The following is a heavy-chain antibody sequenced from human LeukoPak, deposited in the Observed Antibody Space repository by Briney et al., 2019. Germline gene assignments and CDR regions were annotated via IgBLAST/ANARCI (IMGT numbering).Heavy chain of an antibody. CDR3: ARGAVAGKMSWFDP. V-gene: IGHV4-59*01. J-gene: IGHJ5*02. CDR2: IYYDGST. CDR1: GLTLSDAW. D-gene: IGHD6-19*01. Sequence: PGGSLRLSCAASGLTLSDAWMSWVRQPQGKGLEWIGHIYYDGSTNYNPSLKSRVTISVDTSKNQFSLNLSSVTAADTAVYYCARGAVAGKMSWFDPWGQGTLVTVSS.